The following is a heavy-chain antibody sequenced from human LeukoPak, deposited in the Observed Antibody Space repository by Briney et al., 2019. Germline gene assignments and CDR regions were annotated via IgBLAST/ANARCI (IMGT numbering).Heavy chain of an antibody. D-gene: IGHD1-26*01. J-gene: IGHJ5*02. CDR2: IYYSGST. V-gene: IGHV4-59*01. CDR3: ATYSGSNGAFDP. Sequence: SETLSLTCTVSGGSISSYYWSWIRQPPGKGLEWIGFIYYSGSTNYNPSLKTRVTISVDTSKNQFSLKLSSVTAADTAVYYCATYSGSNGAFDPWGQGTLVTVSS. CDR1: GGSISSYY.